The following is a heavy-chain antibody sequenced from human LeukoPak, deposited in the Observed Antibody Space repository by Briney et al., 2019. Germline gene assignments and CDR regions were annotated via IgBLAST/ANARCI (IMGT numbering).Heavy chain of an antibody. Sequence: SETLSLTCTVSGGSISGYYWSWMRQPAGKGLEWIGRIYTSGTTNYNPSLKSRVTMSVDTSKNQFSLKLSSVTAADTAVYYCARGCSAGTPHNWFDPWGQGTLVTVSS. CDR1: GGSISGYY. J-gene: IGHJ5*02. V-gene: IGHV4-4*07. CDR2: IYTSGTT. CDR3: ARGCSAGTPHNWFDP. D-gene: IGHD6-13*01.